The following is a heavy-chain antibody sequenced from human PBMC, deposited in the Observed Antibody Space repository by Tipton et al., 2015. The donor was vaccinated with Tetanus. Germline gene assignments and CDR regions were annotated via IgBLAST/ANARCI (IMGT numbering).Heavy chain of an antibody. CDR1: GVSISSSNW. CDR2: IYHTGST. V-gene: IGHV4-4*02. Sequence: TLSLTCAVSGVSISSSNWWSWVRQPPGKGLEWIGEIYHTGSTDYNPSLKSRLTISVDKSKNHFSLKLSSVTVADTAVYYCASRGTLRYWGQGTLVTVSS. J-gene: IGHJ4*02. D-gene: IGHD3-16*01. CDR3: ASRGTLRY.